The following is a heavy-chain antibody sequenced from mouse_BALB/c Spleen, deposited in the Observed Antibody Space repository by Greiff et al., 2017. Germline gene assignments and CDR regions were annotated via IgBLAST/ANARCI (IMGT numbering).Heavy chain of an antibody. CDR1: GFSLTGYG. CDR3: ARVRGDGYWGYAMDY. D-gene: IGHD2-3*01. J-gene: IGHJ4*01. V-gene: IGHV2-6-7*01. Sequence: VMLVESGPGLVAPSQSLSITCTVSGFSLTGYGVNWVRQPPGKGLEWLGMIWGDGSTDYNSALKSRLSISKDNSKSQVFLKMNSLQTDDTARYYCARVRGDGYWGYAMDYWGQGTSVTVSS. CDR2: IWGDGST.